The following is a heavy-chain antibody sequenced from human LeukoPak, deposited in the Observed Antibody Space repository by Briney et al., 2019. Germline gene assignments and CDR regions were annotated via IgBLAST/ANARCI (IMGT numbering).Heavy chain of an antibody. CDR1: GYKLTNNW. J-gene: IGHJ5*02. D-gene: IGHD6-13*01. Sequence: GESLKISCKISGYKLTNNWIGWVRQVPGKGLEWMGLIYSPSFQGQVTLSVDASISTAYLHLSGLRASDTAIYYCVRFALTSSLDLWGQGTLVTVSS. V-gene: IGHV5-51*01. CDR2: IY. CDR3: VRFALTSSLDL.